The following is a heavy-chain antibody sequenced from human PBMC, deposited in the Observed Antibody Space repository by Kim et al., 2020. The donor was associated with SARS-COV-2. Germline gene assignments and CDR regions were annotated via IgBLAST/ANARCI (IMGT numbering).Heavy chain of an antibody. CDR2: IYYSGST. V-gene: IGHV4-39*01. J-gene: IGHJ5*02. D-gene: IGHD6-13*01. Sequence: SETLSLTCTVSGGSISSSSYYWGWIRQPPGKGLEWIGSIYYSGSTYYNPTLKSRVTISVDTSKNQFSLKLSSVTAADTAVYYCARQRISIWYERWFDPWGQGPLVTVSS. CDR3: ARQRISIWYERWFDP. CDR1: GGSISSSSYY.